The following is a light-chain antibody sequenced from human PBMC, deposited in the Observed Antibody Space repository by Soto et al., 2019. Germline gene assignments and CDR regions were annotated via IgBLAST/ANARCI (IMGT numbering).Light chain of an antibody. CDR1: QSLSNTY. Sequence: EIVMTQSPVTLSLSPGDRATLSCRASQSLSNTYISWYQQKPGQAPRLLIYGASTRATGIPARFSGSGSGTDFTLTISSLQPEDSALYYCHQDFDLPLTFGGGTKVEIK. CDR3: HQDFDLPLT. J-gene: IGKJ4*01. V-gene: IGKV3D-7*01. CDR2: GAS.